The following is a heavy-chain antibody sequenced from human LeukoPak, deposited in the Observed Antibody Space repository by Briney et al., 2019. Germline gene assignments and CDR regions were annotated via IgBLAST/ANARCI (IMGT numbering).Heavy chain of an antibody. CDR2: IISSGSTI. D-gene: IGHD3-9*01. Sequence: GGSLRLSCAASGFTFSSYEMNWVRQAPGKGLEWVSYIISSGSTIYYADSVKGRFTISRHNAKNSLYLQMNSLRAEDTAVYYCAGSLPRYYYFDYWGQGTLVTVSS. J-gene: IGHJ4*02. CDR3: AGSLPRYYYFDY. V-gene: IGHV3-48*03. CDR1: GFTFSSYE.